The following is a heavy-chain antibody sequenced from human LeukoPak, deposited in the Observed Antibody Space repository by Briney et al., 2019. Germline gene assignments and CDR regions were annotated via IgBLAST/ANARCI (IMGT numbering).Heavy chain of an antibody. CDR2: IYTSGST. D-gene: IGHD3-10*01. J-gene: IGHJ3*02. CDR3: ARRYSNLGTNAFDI. Sequence: SETLSLTCTVSGGSISSGSYYWSWIRQPAGKGLEWIGRIYTSGSTNYNPSLKSRVTISVDTSKNQFSLKLSSVTAADTAVYYCARRYSNLGTNAFDIWGQGTMVTVSS. CDR1: GGSISSGSYY. V-gene: IGHV4-61*02.